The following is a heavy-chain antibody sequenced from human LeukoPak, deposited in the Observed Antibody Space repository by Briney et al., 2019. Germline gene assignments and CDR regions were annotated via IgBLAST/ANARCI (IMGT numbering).Heavy chain of an antibody. V-gene: IGHV4-61*02. CDR1: GGSISSGSYY. J-gene: IGHJ6*02. CDR3: ARVGYNYYGMDV. Sequence: SETLSLTCTVSGGSISSGSYYWSWIRQPAGKGLEWIGRIYTSGSTNYNPSFKSRVTISVDTSKNQFSLKLSSVTAPDTAVYYCARVGYNYYGMDVWGQGTTVTVSS. CDR2: IYTSGST.